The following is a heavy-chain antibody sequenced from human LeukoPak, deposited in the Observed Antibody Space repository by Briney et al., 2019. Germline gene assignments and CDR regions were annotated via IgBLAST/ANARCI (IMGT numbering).Heavy chain of an antibody. CDR3: AKDLGGTDY. CDR1: GFTFSSYG. Sequence: GGSLRLSCAASGFTFSSYGMHWVRQAPGKGLEWVAVISYDGSNKYYADSVRGRFTISRDNSKNTLYLQMNSLRAEDTAVYYCAKDLGGTDYWGQGTLVTVSS. CDR2: ISYDGSNK. V-gene: IGHV3-30*18. D-gene: IGHD3-16*01. J-gene: IGHJ4*02.